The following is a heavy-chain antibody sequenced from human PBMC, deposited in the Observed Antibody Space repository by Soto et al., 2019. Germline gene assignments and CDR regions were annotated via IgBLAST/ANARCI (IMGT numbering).Heavy chain of an antibody. CDR1: GVSISSYY. CDR3: ARATRLLGDFDWLFPFDY. J-gene: IGHJ4*02. V-gene: IGHV4-59*01. CDR2: IYYSGST. Sequence: TLSLTCTVSGVSISSYYWSWIRQPPGKGLEWIGYIYYSGSTNYNPSLKSRVTISVDTSKNQFSLKLSSVTAADTAVYYCARATRLLGDFDWLFPFDYWGQGTLVTVSS. D-gene: IGHD3-9*01.